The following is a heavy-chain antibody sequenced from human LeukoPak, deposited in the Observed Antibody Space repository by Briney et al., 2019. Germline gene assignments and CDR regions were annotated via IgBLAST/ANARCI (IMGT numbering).Heavy chain of an antibody. D-gene: IGHD3-3*01. CDR1: GGSISSSSYY. Sequence: SETLSLTCTVSGGSISSSSYYWGWIRQPPGKGLEWIGSIYYSGSTYYNPSLKSRVTISVDTSKNQFSLKLSSVTAADTAVYYCARGRRDFWSGSFDYWGQGTLVTVSS. J-gene: IGHJ4*02. CDR3: ARGRRDFWSGSFDY. V-gene: IGHV4-39*07. CDR2: IYYSGST.